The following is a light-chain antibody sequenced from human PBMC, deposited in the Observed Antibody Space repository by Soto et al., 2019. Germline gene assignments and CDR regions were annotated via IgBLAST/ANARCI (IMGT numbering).Light chain of an antibody. CDR1: PSIGSY. CDR3: QQNYDVPYT. Sequence: QLTQSPPLLSASVGDRVTITCRASPSIGSYLNWYQHKPGEAPKLLIFAADTLESGVPSRFSGSGFNKEFTLTVNSLQPEDFGTYYCQQNYDVPYTFGQGTRVEIK. CDR2: AAD. V-gene: IGKV1-39*01. J-gene: IGKJ2*01.